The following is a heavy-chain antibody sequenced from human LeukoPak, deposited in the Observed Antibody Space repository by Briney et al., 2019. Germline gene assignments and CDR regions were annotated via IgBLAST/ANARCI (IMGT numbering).Heavy chain of an antibody. CDR1: GSTFSSYG. J-gene: IGHJ6*02. V-gene: IGHV3-30*03. CDR3: GRAMEV. Sequence: PGGSLRPSCAASGSTFSSYGMHWVRQAPGKGLEWMAVISYDGSNKYYADSVKGRFTISRDNSKNTLYLQMNSLRAEDTAVYYCGRAMEVWGQGTTVTVSS. CDR2: ISYDGSNK.